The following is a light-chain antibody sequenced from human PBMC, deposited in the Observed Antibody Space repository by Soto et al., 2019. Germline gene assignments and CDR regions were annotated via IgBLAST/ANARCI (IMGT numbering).Light chain of an antibody. CDR1: QSLNSW. J-gene: IGKJ4*01. V-gene: IGKV1-5*03. CDR3: QQHSSYPLT. CDR2: KAS. Sequence: DIQMTQSPSTLSASVGDRVTITCRASQSLNSWLVWYQQKPGKVPKLLIYKASRLQSGVPSRFSGSESGTEFTLTISSLQPDDFATYYCQQHSSYPLTFGGGTKVEIK.